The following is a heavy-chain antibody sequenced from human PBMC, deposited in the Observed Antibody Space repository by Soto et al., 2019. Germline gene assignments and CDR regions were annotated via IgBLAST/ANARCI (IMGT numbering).Heavy chain of an antibody. CDR1: GGSISSSSYY. V-gene: IGHV4-39*01. CDR3: ARQGLAAAVYWYFDL. CDR2: IYYSGST. J-gene: IGHJ2*01. Sequence: SETLSLTCTVSGGSISSSSYYWGWIRQPPGKGLEWIGSIYYSGSTYYNPSLKSRVTISVDTPKNQFSLKLSSVTAADTAVYYCARQGLAAAVYWYFDLWGRGTLVTVSS. D-gene: IGHD6-13*01.